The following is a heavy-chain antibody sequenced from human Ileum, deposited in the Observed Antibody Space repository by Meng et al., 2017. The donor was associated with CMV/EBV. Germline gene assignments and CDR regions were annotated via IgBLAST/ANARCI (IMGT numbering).Heavy chain of an antibody. V-gene: IGHV3-7*01. J-gene: IGHJ4*02. D-gene: IGHD4-17*01. CDR1: GFTFSRHW. CDR3: ARHDYGDSGMGF. Sequence: GGSLRLSCAASGFTFSRHWMNWVRQTPGKGLEWVANIKPDGSEEYYVDSVRGRFTISRDNAKNSLFLQMNSLRAEDTAVYYCARHDYGDSGMGFWGQGTLVTVSS. CDR2: IKPDGSEE.